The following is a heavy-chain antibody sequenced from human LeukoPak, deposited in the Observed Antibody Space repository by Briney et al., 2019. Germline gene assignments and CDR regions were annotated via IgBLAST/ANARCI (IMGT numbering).Heavy chain of an antibody. CDR1: GDASMSDY. CDR2: RVYSGSL. D-gene: IGHD3-22*01. CDR3: AIFSYNYSWDY. V-gene: IGHV4-59*08. Sequence: PSETLSLTCTVSGDASMSDYFSWIRQPPGKGLEWIGSRVYSGSLSYNSSLEGRATISRDTSKKQFYLRLTSVTAADTAVYYCAIFSYNYSWDYWGPGIFVTVSS. J-gene: IGHJ4*02.